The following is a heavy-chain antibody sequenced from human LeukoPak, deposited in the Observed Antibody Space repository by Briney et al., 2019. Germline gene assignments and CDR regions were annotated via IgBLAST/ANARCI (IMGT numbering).Heavy chain of an antibody. V-gene: IGHV3-23*01. CDR2: ISGAGDNT. J-gene: IGHJ2*01. D-gene: IGHD5/OR15-5a*01. CDR1: GFTFSSYE. CDR3: AKDYSVSNWCFDL. Sequence: GGSLRLSCAASGFTFSSYEMNWVRQSPGQGLEWVSTISGAGDNTNNADSVTGRFTFSRDNSKKTLYPQINCVRCEDTAVSYFAKDYSVSNWCFDLWGRGTLATVSS.